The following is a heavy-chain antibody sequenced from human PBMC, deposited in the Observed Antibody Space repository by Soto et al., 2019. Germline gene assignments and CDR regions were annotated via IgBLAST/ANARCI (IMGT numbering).Heavy chain of an antibody. CDR2: ITSSSGYI. Sequence: EVQLVESGGGLVQPGGSLRLSCAASGFTFRSYSMNWVRQAPGKGLEWVSSITSSSGYIYYADSVRGRFTISRDNAKNSLCLQMNSLRAEDTAVYYCARDGEVVPAAMSRWGQGTLVTVSS. V-gene: IGHV3-21*01. J-gene: IGHJ4*02. CDR3: ARDGEVVPAAMSR. D-gene: IGHD2-2*01. CDR1: GFTFRSYS.